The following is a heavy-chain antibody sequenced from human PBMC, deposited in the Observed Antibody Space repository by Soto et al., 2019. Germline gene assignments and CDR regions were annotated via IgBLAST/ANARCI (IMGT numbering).Heavy chain of an antibody. CDR3: ASDPARLAY. V-gene: IGHV1-18*01. CDR2: ISAYNGNT. Sequence: ASVKVSCKASGYTFTSYGISWVRQAPGQGLEWMGWISAYNGNTSYAQKFQGRVTMTRNTSISTAYMELSSLRSEDTAVYYCASDPARLAYWGQGTLVTVSS. J-gene: IGHJ4*02. CDR1: GYTFTSYG.